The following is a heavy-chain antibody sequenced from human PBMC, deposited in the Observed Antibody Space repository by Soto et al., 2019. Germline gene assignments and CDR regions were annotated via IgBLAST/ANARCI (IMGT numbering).Heavy chain of an antibody. CDR1: GFTFSSCW. CDR2: IAHDGSEK. J-gene: IGHJ4*02. D-gene: IGHD7-27*01. Sequence: GGSLRLSCAVSGFTFSSCWMSWVRQAPGRGLEWVATIAHDGSEKFYVDPVKGRFTISRDNTKNSLYLQMNSLRAEDTAVYYCARESNAHFDYWGQGTLVTVSS. V-gene: IGHV3-7*03. CDR3: ARESNAHFDY.